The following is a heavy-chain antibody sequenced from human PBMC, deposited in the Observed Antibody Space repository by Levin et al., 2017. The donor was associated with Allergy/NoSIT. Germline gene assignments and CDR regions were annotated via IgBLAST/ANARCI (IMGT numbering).Heavy chain of an antibody. CDR2: ISYDGSNK. D-gene: IGHD1-1*01. Sequence: GGSLRLSCAASGFTFSSYAMHWVRQAPGKGLEWVAVISYDGSNKYYADSVKGRFTISRDNSKNTLYLQMNSLRAEDTAVYYCARAGTTPYYGMDVWGQGTTVTVSS. J-gene: IGHJ6*02. CDR3: ARAGTTPYYGMDV. V-gene: IGHV3-30-3*01. CDR1: GFTFSSYA.